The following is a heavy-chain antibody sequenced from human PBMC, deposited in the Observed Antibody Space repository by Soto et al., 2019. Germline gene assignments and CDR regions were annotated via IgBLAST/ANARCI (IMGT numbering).Heavy chain of an antibody. CDR1: GFTFSSYG. J-gene: IGHJ3*02. CDR3: AREGVRDFWSGYYVDAFDI. D-gene: IGHD3-3*01. Sequence: PGGSLRLSCAASGFTFSSYGMHWVRQAPGKGLEWVAVIWYDGSNKYYADSVKGRFTISRDNSKNTLYLQMNSLRAEDTAVYYCAREGVRDFWSGYYVDAFDIWGQGTMVTVSS. V-gene: IGHV3-33*01. CDR2: IWYDGSNK.